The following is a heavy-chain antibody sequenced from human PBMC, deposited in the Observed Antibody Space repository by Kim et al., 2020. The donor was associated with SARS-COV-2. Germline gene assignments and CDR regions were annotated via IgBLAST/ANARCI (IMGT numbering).Heavy chain of an antibody. CDR1: GFTFSSYS. CDR2: ISSSSSTI. D-gene: IGHD2-2*01. CDR3: ARGREDIVVVPAAIHYYYGMDV. V-gene: IGHV3-48*02. Sequence: GGSLRLSCAASGFTFSSYSMNWVRQAPGKGLEWVSYISSSSSTIYYADSVKGRFTISRDNAKNSLYLQMNSLRDEDTAVYYCARGREDIVVVPAAIHYYYGMDVWGQGTTVTVSS. J-gene: IGHJ6*02.